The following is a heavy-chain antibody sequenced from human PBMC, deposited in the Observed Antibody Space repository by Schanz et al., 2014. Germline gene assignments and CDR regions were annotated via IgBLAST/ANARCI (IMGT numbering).Heavy chain of an antibody. Sequence: EVQLVESGGGLVQPGGSLRLSCAASGFTFSSYSMNWVRQAPGKGLEWVSAISASGGTTYYADSVKGRFTISRDNSKNLLYLQMNSLRAEDTAVYYCTRDVRLDRRGNWFDPWGQGTLVTVSS. CDR2: ISASGGTT. D-gene: IGHD1-1*01. V-gene: IGHV3-23*04. CDR3: TRDVRLDRRGNWFDP. CDR1: GFTFSSYS. J-gene: IGHJ5*02.